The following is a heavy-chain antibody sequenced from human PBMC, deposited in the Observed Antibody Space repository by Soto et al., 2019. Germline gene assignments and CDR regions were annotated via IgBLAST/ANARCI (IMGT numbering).Heavy chain of an antibody. CDR2: ISAYNGNT. J-gene: IGHJ4*02. V-gene: IGHV1-18*01. CDR3: ARSVYCSGGSCSLNYFDYANY. D-gene: IGHD2-15*01. CDR1: GYTFTSYG. Sequence: ASVKVSCKASGYTFTSYGISWVRQAPGQGLEWMGWISAYNGNTNYAQKHQGRVTMTTDTSTSTAYIELRNLRSDDTAVYYCARSVYCSGGSCSLNYFDYANYWGQGTLVTVSS.